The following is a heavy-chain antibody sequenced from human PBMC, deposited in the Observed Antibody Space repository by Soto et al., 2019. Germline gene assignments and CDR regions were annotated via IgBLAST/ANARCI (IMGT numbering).Heavy chain of an antibody. CDR3: ARDGVDTAMVTHAFDI. J-gene: IGHJ3*02. CDR1: GGSVSSGSYY. D-gene: IGHD5-18*01. Sequence: SETLSLTCTVSGGSVSSGSYYWSWIRQPPGKGLEWIGYIYYSGSTNYNHSLKSRVTISVDTSKNQFSLKLSSVTAADTAVYYCARDGVDTAMVTHAFDIWGQGTMVTVSS. CDR2: IYYSGST. V-gene: IGHV4-61*01.